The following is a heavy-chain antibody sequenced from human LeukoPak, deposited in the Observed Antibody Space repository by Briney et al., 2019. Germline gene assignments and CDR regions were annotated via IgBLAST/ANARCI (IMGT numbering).Heavy chain of an antibody. D-gene: IGHD3-9*01. CDR1: GFTFSSYA. Sequence: GGSLRLSCAASGFTFSSYAMSWVRQAPGKGLEWVSAISGSGGSTYYADSVKGRFTISRDNSKNTLYLQMNSLRAEGTAVYYCAKDVLRYFDWPSDWGQGTLVTVSS. V-gene: IGHV3-23*01. CDR3: AKDVLRYFDWPSD. CDR2: ISGSGGST. J-gene: IGHJ4*02.